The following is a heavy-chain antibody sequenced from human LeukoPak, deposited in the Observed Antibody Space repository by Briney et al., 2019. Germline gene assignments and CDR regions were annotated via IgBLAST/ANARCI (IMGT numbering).Heavy chain of an antibody. CDR2: IYYSGST. CDR3: ARQGQLDSVDV. J-gene: IGHJ6*04. V-gene: IGHV4-39*01. Sequence: SETLSLTCTVSGGSISSSSYYWGWIRQPPGKGLEWIGSIYYSGSTYYNPSLKSRVTISVDTSKNQFSLKLSSVTAADTAVYYCARQGQLDSVDVWGKGTTVTVSS. D-gene: IGHD6-6*01. CDR1: GGSISSSSYY.